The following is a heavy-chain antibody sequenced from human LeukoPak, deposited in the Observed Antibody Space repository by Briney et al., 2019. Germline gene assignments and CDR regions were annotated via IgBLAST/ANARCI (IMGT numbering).Heavy chain of an antibody. Sequence: GGSLRLSCAAFGITFSSYGMNWVRQAPGKGLEGVAFIRYDGSNKHYADSVKGRFTISRDNSKNTLYLQMNSLRAEDTAVYYCANGPQYNILTGFYKVRSHLDYWGHGTLVTVSS. D-gene: IGHD3-9*01. J-gene: IGHJ4*01. V-gene: IGHV3-30*02. CDR1: GITFSSYG. CDR2: IRYDGSNK. CDR3: ANGPQYNILTGFYKVRSHLDY.